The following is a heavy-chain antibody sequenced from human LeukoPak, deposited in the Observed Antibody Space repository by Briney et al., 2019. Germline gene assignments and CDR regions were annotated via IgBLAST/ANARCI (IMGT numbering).Heavy chain of an antibody. V-gene: IGHV1-69*06. J-gene: IGHJ3*02. CDR3: ARRALSGYCSGGSCYAHDAFDM. Sequence: GASVKVSCKASGGTFSSYAISWVRQAPGQGLEWMGGIIPIFGTANYAQKFQGRVTITADKSTSTGYMELSSLRSEDTAVYYCARRALSGYCSGGSCYAHDAFDMWGHGTMVTVSS. CDR1: GGTFSSYA. CDR2: IIPIFGTA. D-gene: IGHD2-15*01.